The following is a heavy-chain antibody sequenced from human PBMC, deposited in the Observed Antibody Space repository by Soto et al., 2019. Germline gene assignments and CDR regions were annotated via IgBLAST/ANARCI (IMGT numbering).Heavy chain of an antibody. CDR3: ARVIKVLRSELRGNAFDI. CDR1: GYTFTSYG. J-gene: IGHJ3*02. Sequence: QVQLVQSGAEVKKPGASVKVSCKASGYTFTSYGISWERQAPGQGLEWMGWISAYNGNTNYAQKLQGRVTMTTDTSTSTAYMELRSLRSDDTAVYYCARVIKVLRSELRGNAFDIWGQGTMVTVSS. CDR2: ISAYNGNT. D-gene: IGHD5-12*01. V-gene: IGHV1-18*01.